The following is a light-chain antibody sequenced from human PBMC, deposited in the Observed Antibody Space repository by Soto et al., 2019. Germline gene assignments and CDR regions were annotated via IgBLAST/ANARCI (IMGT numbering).Light chain of an antibody. CDR1: SSDVGGYNY. J-gene: IGLJ2*01. CDR2: DVS. Sequence: QSALTQPRSVSGSPGQSVTISCTGTSSDVGGYNYVSWYQQHPGKAPKLMIYDVSKRPSGVPDRFSGSKSGNTSSLTISGLQAEDEADYYCCSYAGSYPGVFCGGTKVTVL. V-gene: IGLV2-11*01. CDR3: CSYAGSYPGV.